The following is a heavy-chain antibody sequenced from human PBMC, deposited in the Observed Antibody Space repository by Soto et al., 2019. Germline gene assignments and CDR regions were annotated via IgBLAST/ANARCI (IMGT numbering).Heavy chain of an antibody. J-gene: IGHJ3*02. CDR3: AAVYYGSGSDAFDI. Sequence: QMQLVQSGPEVKKPGTSVKVSCKASGFTFTSSAVQWVRQARGQRLEWIGWIVVGSGNTNYAQKFQERVTITRDMSTSTAYMELSSLRSEDTAVYYCAAVYYGSGSDAFDIWGQGTMVTVSS. CDR1: GFTFTSSA. CDR2: IVVGSGNT. D-gene: IGHD3-10*01. V-gene: IGHV1-58*01.